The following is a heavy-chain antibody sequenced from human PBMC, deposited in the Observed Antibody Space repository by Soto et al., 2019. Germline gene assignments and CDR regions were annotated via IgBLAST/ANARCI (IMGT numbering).Heavy chain of an antibody. CDR1: GYTFTSYD. Sequence: ASVKVSCKASGYTFTSYDINWVRQATGQGLEWMGWMNPNSGNTGYAQKFQGRVTMTRNTSISTAYMELSSLRSEDTAVYYCARVDYIWGSYRYDAFDIWGQGTMVTVSS. J-gene: IGHJ3*02. D-gene: IGHD3-16*02. CDR2: MNPNSGNT. CDR3: ARVDYIWGSYRYDAFDI. V-gene: IGHV1-8*01.